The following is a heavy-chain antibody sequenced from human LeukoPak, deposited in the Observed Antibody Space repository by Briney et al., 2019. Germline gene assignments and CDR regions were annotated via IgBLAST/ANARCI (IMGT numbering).Heavy chain of an antibody. CDR1: RGSISSYY. D-gene: IGHD3-10*01. CDR3: ARRPPGYYYYMDV. J-gene: IGHJ6*03. V-gene: IGHV4-59*01. CDR2: VYYSGST. Sequence: PSETLSLTCTVSRGSISSYYWSWIRQPPGKGLEWIGYVYYSGSTNYNPSLKSRVTISVDTSKNQFSLKLSSVTAADTAVYYCARRPPGYYYYMDVWGKGTTVTVSS.